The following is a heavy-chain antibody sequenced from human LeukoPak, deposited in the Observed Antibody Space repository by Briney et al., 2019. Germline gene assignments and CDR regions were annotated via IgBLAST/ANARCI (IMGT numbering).Heavy chain of an antibody. CDR2: IKQDGSEK. CDR3: AGTIVGEYYDN. Sequence: GGSLRLSCAASGFAFSSYWMSWVRQAPGKGLEWVANIKQDGSEKYYVDSVKGRFTISRDNAKNSLYLQMNSLRAEDTAVYYCAGTIVGEYYDNWGQGTLVTVSS. D-gene: IGHD1-26*01. CDR1: GFAFSSYW. J-gene: IGHJ4*02. V-gene: IGHV3-7*01.